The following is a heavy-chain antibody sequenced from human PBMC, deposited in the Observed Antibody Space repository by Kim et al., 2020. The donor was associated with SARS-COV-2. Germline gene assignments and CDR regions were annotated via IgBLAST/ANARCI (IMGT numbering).Heavy chain of an antibody. CDR1: GGSFSGYY. D-gene: IGHD2-2*01. J-gene: IGHJ6*03. Sequence: SETLSLTCAVYGGSFSGYYWSWIRQPPGKGLEWIGEINHSGSTNYNPSLKSRVTISVDTSKNQFSLKLSSVTAADTAVYYCARDRRNQLLFYYYMDVWGKGTTVTVSS. V-gene: IGHV4-34*01. CDR3: ARDRRNQLLFYYYMDV. CDR2: INHSGST.